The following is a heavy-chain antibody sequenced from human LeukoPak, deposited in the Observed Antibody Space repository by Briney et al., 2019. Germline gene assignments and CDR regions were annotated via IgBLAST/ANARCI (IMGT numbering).Heavy chain of an antibody. V-gene: IGHV4-39*01. CDR2: IYYSGST. Sequence: SETLSLTCTVSGGSISSSRYYWGWIRQPPGKGLEWIGNIYYSGSTYYNPPLKSRVTISVDTSKNQFSLKLSSVTAADTAVYCCARQYVAVAGLEQFFDYWGQGTLVTVSS. CDR1: GGSISSSRYY. D-gene: IGHD6-19*01. CDR3: ARQYVAVAGLEQFFDY. J-gene: IGHJ4*02.